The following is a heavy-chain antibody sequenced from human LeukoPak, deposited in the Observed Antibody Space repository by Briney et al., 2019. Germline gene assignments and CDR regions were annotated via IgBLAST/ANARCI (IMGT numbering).Heavy chain of an antibody. CDR2: IYTSGST. CDR3: ARDLYGDYGTFRRFGRFDP. CDR1: GGSISSYY. Sequence: PSETLSLTRTVSGGSISSYYWSWIRQPAGKGLEWIGRIYTSGSTNYNPSLKSRVTISVDTSKNQFSLKLSSVTAADTAVYYCARDLYGDYGTFRRFGRFDPWGQGTLVTVSS. D-gene: IGHD4-17*01. J-gene: IGHJ5*02. V-gene: IGHV4-4*07.